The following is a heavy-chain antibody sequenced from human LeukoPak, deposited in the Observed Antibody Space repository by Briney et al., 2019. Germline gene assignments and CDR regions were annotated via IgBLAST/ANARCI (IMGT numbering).Heavy chain of an antibody. CDR1: SGSISSTTYY. Sequence: PSETLSLTCTVSSGSISSTTYYWAWVRQPPGKGLEWVGSIYYNGDTYYNPSLKSRVIISADTSKNQFSLKLTSVTAADTAAYYCAGAPGELLTYYFDYWGQGTLVTVSS. CDR3: AGAPGELLTYYFDY. D-gene: IGHD1-26*01. J-gene: IGHJ4*02. V-gene: IGHV4-39*07. CDR2: IYYNGDT.